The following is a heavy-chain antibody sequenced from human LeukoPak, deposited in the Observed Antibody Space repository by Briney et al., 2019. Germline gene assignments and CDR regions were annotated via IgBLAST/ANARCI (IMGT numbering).Heavy chain of an antibody. CDR1: GFSFSRNA. CDR3: ATHDTMVGVS. V-gene: IGHV3-23*01. J-gene: IGHJ4*02. D-gene: IGHD1-26*01. Sequence: GGSLRLSCAASGFSFSRNAMNWLRQPPGKGLEWVSGVGGSNTDTSYADSVKGRFTISRDNSKNTVSLVMNNLRAEDTAIYYCATHDTMVGVSWGQGTLVTVAS. CDR2: VGGSNTDT.